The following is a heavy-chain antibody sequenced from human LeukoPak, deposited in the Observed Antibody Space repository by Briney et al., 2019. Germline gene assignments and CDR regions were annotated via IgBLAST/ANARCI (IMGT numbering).Heavy chain of an antibody. V-gene: IGHV3-11*01. CDR2: ISSRGSTI. CDR1: GFTFSDYY. CDR3: ASLFYDSSGYPNIPGY. J-gene: IGHJ4*02. Sequence: GGSLRLSCAASGFTFSDYYMSWIRQAPGKGLEWVSYISSRGSTIFYADAVKGRFTISRDNAKNSLYLQMNSLRAEDTAVYYCASLFYDSSGYPNIPGYWGQGTLVTVSS. D-gene: IGHD3-22*01.